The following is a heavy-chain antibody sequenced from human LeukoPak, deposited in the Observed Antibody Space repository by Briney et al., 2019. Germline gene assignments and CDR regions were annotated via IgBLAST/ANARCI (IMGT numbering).Heavy chain of an antibody. Sequence: ASVKVSCKASGYTFTGYYMHWVRQAPGQGLEWMGRINPNSGVTNYAQKFQGRVTMTRDTSISTAYMELSRLRSDDTAVYYCARFDSSGYYLDYWGQGTLVTVSS. CDR2: INPNSGVT. J-gene: IGHJ4*02. CDR3: ARFDSSGYYLDY. D-gene: IGHD3-22*01. V-gene: IGHV1-2*06. CDR1: GYTFTGYY.